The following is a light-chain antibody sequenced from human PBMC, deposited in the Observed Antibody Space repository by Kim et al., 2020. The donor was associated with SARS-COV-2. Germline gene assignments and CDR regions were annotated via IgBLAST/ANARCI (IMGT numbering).Light chain of an antibody. CDR2: DAS. CDR3: QHHSTYPIT. CDR1: QSIGGW. J-gene: IGKJ5*01. V-gene: IGKV1-5*01. Sequence: IQLTQSPSTLSASVGDRVTITCRASQSIGGWLAWYQQKPGKAPKLLIYDASSVESGVPSRFSGSGSGTEFTLTISCLQPDDSTTYYCQHHSTYPITFGQGTRLEIK.